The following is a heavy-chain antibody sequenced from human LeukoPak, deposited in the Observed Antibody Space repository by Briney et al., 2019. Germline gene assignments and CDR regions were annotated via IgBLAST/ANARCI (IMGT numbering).Heavy chain of an antibody. Sequence: PSETLSLTCTVSGGSVTSSGYYLSWVRQHPVKGLEWIGYIYPNGRTYYNATLRSRVTISLDTSKNQFSLKLTSVTAGDSAVYYCERTCRVGFKCPAFDIWGQGTVVSVSS. CDR2: IYPNGRT. D-gene: IGHD5-24*01. J-gene: IGHJ3*02. V-gene: IGHV4-31*03. CDR1: GGSVTSSGYY. CDR3: ERTCRVGFKCPAFDI.